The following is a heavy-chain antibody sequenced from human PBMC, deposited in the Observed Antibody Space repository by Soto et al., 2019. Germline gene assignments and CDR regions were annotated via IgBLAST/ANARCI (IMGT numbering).Heavy chain of an antibody. D-gene: IGHD4-4*01. V-gene: IGHV3-21*01. CDR2: ISSSSSYI. J-gene: IGHJ4*02. CDR1: GFTFISYS. CDR3: AVTVTTGY. Sequence: GGSLRLSCASSGFTFISYSMNWVRQAPGKGLEWVSSISSSSSYIYYADSMKGRFTISRDNAKNSLYLQMNSLRAEDTAVYYCAVTVTTGYWGQGTMVTVSS.